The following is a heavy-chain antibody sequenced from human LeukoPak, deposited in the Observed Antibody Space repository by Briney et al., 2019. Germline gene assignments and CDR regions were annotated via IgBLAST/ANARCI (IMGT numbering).Heavy chain of an antibody. CDR1: GFTFSNYG. CDR3: ARERDAAFDI. V-gene: IGHV3-30*02. D-gene: IGHD5-24*01. Sequence: GGSLRLSCAASGFTFSNYGMHWVRQAPGKGLEWVAFIRYDGSNKSYADSVKGRFTISRDNAKNSLYLQMNSLRAEDTAVYYCARERDAAFDIWGQGTMVTVSS. J-gene: IGHJ3*02. CDR2: IRYDGSNK.